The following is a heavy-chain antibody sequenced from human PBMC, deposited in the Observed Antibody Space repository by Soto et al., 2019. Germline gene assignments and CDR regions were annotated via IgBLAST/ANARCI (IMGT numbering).Heavy chain of an antibody. D-gene: IGHD3-3*01. CDR2: ISAYNGNT. CDR3: ARAVLRFLEWYTSYGMDV. J-gene: IGHJ6*02. V-gene: IGHV1-18*01. Sequence: ASVKVSCKASGYTFTSYGISWVRQAPGQGLEWMGWISAYNGNTNYAQKLQGRVTMTTDTSTSTAYMELRSLRSDDTAVYYCARAVLRFLEWYTSYGMDVWGQGTTVTVS. CDR1: GYTFTSYG.